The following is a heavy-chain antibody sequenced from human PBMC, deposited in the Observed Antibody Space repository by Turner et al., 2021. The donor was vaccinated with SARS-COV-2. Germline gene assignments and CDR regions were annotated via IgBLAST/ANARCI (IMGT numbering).Heavy chain of an antibody. CDR3: AGEVVVLATTHYGMDV. V-gene: IGHV4-39*01. CDR1: GGSISSSSFH. J-gene: IGHJ6*02. CDR2: IYYSGST. Sequence: QLQLQESGPGLVKPSETLSLTCTVSGGSISSSSFHWGWIRRPPGKGLEWIGNIYYSGSTYYNPSLKSRVTISVDTSKNQFSLKLGSVTAADTAVYYCAGEVVVLATTHYGMDVWGQGTTVTVSS. D-gene: IGHD2-21*01.